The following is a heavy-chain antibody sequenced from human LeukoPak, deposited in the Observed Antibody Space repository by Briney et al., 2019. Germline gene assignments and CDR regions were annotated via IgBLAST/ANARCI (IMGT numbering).Heavy chain of an antibody. J-gene: IGHJ4*02. D-gene: IGHD1-26*01. CDR1: GGSISNYY. Sequence: SETLSLTCTVSGGSISNYYWSWIRQPPGKGLEWIGYIYDSGSTNYNPSLRSRVTISVDTSKNKFSLKLSSVTAADTAVYYCARGGSYLGHCDYWGQGSLVTVSS. V-gene: IGHV4-59*01. CDR3: ARGGSYLGHCDY. CDR2: IYDSGST.